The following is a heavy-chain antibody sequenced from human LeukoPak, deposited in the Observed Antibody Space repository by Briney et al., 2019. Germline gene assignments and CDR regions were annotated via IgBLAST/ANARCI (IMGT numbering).Heavy chain of an antibody. D-gene: IGHD2-15*01. J-gene: IGHJ4*02. Sequence: GASVKVSCKASGYTFTGYYMHWVRQAPGQGLEWMGWINPNSGGTNYAQKFQGWVTMTRDTSISTAYMELSRLRSDDTAVYYCARSRGCSGGSCFYYFDHWGQGTLVTVSS. CDR3: ARSRGCSGGSCFYYFDH. CDR2: INPNSGGT. CDR1: GYTFTGYY. V-gene: IGHV1-2*04.